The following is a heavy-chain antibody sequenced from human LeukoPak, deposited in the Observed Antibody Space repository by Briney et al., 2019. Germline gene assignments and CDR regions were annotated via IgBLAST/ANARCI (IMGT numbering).Heavy chain of an antibody. CDR3: ASPGDYYDSSGYYLGAFDI. Sequence: PSETLSLTCTVSGGSISSYYWSWIRQPPGKGLEWIGYIYYSGSTNYNPSLKSRVTISVDTSKNQFSLKLSSVTAADTAVYYCASPGDYYDSSGYYLGAFDIWGQGTMVTVSS. J-gene: IGHJ3*02. D-gene: IGHD3-22*01. CDR1: GGSISSYY. V-gene: IGHV4-59*12. CDR2: IYYSGST.